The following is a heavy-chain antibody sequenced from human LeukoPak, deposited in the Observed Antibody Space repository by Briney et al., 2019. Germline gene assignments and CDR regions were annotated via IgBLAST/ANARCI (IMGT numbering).Heavy chain of an antibody. J-gene: IGHJ4*02. D-gene: IGHD5-12*01. CDR1: GFTVSSNY. CDR3: AKLGMATINSFLDY. CDR2: ISGSGGST. V-gene: IGHV3-23*01. Sequence: GGSLRLSCAASGFTVSSNYMSWVRQAPGKGLEWVSAISGSGGSTYYADSVKGRFTISRDNSKNTLYLQMNSLRAEDTAVYYCAKLGMATINSFLDYWGQGTLVTVSS.